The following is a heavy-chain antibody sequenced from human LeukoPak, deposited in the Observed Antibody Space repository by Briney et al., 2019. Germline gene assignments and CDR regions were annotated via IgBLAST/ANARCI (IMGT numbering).Heavy chain of an antibody. D-gene: IGHD2-2*01. CDR1: GYTFTCYY. Sequence: GASVKVSCKASGYTFTCYYMHWVRQAPGQGLEWMGWINPNSGGTNYAQKFQGRVTITRDTSISTAYMELSRLRSDDTAVYYCARGVGDGYCSSTSCYGWFDHWGQGTLVTVSS. CDR2: INPNSGGT. CDR3: ARGVGDGYCSSTSCYGWFDH. J-gene: IGHJ5*02. V-gene: IGHV1-2*02.